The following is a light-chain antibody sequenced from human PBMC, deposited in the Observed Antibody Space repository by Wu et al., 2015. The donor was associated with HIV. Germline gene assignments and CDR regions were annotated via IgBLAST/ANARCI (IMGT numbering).Light chain of an antibody. CDR2: DAS. CDR1: RSVSGC. CDR3: QQCNNLPLT. J-gene: IGKJ5*01. V-gene: IGKV3-11*01. Sequence: ELTQSPATLSFSPGETATLSCRASRSVSGCIAWYQQKPGQSPRLLIYDASHRATDIPARFSGTGSATDFTLTISSLEPEDFAVYYCQQCNNLPLTFGQGTRLEFK.